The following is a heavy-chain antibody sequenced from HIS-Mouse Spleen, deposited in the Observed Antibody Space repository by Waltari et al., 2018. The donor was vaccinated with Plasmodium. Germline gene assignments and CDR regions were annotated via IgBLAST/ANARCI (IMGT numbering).Heavy chain of an antibody. CDR2: ISPYNGNT. Sequence: QVQPVQSGAEVKKPGPSVQVACKASGYPVTTYGISWVRQAPGQGLEWMGWISPYNGNTHFAQKLQGRVTMTTDTSTSTAYMELRSLRSDDTAVYYCARGSAGDAFDIWGQGTMVTVSS. CDR3: ARGSAGDAFDI. V-gene: IGHV1-18*01. J-gene: IGHJ3*02. D-gene: IGHD6-19*01. CDR1: GYPVTTYG.